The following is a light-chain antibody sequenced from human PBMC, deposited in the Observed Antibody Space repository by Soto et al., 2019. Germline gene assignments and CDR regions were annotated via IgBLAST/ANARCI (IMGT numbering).Light chain of an antibody. Sequence: QSVVTQPPSASGTPGQRVTISCSGSSPNIGTNFVYWYQHLPGTAPKLLIYRTAQRPSGVPDRFSGSKSGTSASLAISGLRSEDEADYFCAAWDDSLSVVVFGGGTKLTVL. V-gene: IGLV1-47*01. CDR1: SPNIGTNF. CDR3: AAWDDSLSVVV. CDR2: RTA. J-gene: IGLJ2*01.